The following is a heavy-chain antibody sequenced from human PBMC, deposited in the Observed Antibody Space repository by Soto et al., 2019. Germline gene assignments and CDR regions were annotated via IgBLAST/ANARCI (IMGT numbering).Heavy chain of an antibody. V-gene: IGHV3-23*01. CDR1: GFTFSSYA. J-gene: IGHJ4*02. CDR3: ASRREGIAAAGTFY. Sequence: EVQLLESGGGLVQPGGSLRLSCAASGFTFSSYAMSWVRQAPGKGLEWVSAISGSGGSTYYADSVKGRFTISRDNSMNTLYLQMNSLRAEDTAVYYCASRREGIAAAGTFYWGQGTLVTVSS. D-gene: IGHD6-13*01. CDR2: ISGSGGST.